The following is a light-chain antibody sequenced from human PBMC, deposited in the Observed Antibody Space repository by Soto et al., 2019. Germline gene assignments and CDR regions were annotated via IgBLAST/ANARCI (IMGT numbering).Light chain of an antibody. CDR3: QQYGSSVT. CDR2: GAS. CDR1: QSVSSSY. Sequence: EIVLTQSPGTLSLSPGERATLSCRASQSVSSSYLAWYQQKPGQPPRLLIYGASSRATGIPDRFSGSGSATDFPLTISRLAPEDFAVYYCQQYGSSVTFGQGTRLEIK. V-gene: IGKV3-20*01. J-gene: IGKJ5*01.